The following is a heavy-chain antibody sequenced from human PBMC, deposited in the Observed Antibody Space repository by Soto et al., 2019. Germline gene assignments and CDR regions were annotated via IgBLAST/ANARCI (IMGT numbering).Heavy chain of an antibody. CDR1: GFSFSSYS. V-gene: IGHV3-53*01. CDR2: IYYGGTT. CDR3: AREADGFDI. Sequence: GGSLRLSCAASGFSFSSYSMNWVRQAPGKGLEWVSVIYYGGTTYYADSVQGRFTISRDKSKNTLYLQMNDLRADDTAVYYCAREADGFDIWGQGTIVTVSS. J-gene: IGHJ3*02.